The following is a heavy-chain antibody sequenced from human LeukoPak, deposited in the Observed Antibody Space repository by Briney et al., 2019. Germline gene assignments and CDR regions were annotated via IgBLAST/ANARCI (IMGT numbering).Heavy chain of an antibody. J-gene: IGHJ4*02. V-gene: IGHV3-9*01. CDR2: ISWNSGSI. CDR1: GFTFDEYA. D-gene: IGHD1-26*01. Sequence: GGSLRLSCVASGFTFDEYAMHWVRQVPGKGLEWVSGISWNSGSIVYADSVRGRFTISRDSSKNTVYLQMNSLRAEDTAVYYCAKAGGSYKTLIDYWGQGTLVTVSS. CDR3: AKAGGSYKTLIDY.